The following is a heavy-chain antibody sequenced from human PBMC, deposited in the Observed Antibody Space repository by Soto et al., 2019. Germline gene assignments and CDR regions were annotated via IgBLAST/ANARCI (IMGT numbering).Heavy chain of an antibody. CDR1: GFTFTNYG. CDR2: SSALNGFT. CDR3: AATTSIAIGLRD. V-gene: IGHV1-18*01. Sequence: QLQLVQSGSEVKKPGASVKVSCKTSGFTFTNYGFTWVRQAPGKGLEWMGWSSALNGFTNYEQDFQGRVTLTTDSSTNTSYMELRGLISDHTAFYYCAATTSIAIGLRDWCKGNLVSVAS. J-gene: IGHJ4*02. D-gene: IGHD6-6*01.